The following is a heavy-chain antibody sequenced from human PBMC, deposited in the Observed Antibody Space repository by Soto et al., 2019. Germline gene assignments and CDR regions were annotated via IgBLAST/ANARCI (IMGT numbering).Heavy chain of an antibody. Sequence: KPSETLSLTCTVSGGSISSYYWSWIRQPPGKGLEWIGYIYYSGSTNYNPSLKSRVTISVDTSKNQFSLKLRSVTAADTAVYYCARDQSSQYYYDSSGYYPGSYYYGMDVWGQGTTVTVSS. CDR3: ARDQSSQYYYDSSGYYPGSYYYGMDV. CDR1: GGSISSYY. V-gene: IGHV4-59*01. J-gene: IGHJ6*02. D-gene: IGHD3-22*01. CDR2: IYYSGST.